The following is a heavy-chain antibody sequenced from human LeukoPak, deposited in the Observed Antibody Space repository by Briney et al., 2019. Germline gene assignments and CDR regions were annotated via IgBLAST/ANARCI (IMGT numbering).Heavy chain of an antibody. Sequence: ASVKVSCKASGYTFTSYYMHWVRQAPGQGLEWMGIINPSGGSTSYAQKFQGRVTMTRDMSTSTVYMELSSLRSEDTPVYYCARAWLMATIQSGAFDIWGQGTMVTVSS. V-gene: IGHV1-46*01. CDR1: GYTFTSYY. J-gene: IGHJ3*02. CDR3: ARAWLMATIQSGAFDI. D-gene: IGHD5-24*01. CDR2: INPSGGST.